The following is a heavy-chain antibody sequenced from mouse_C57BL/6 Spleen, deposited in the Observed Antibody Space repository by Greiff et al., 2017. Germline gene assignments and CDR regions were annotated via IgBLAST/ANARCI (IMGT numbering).Heavy chain of an antibody. CDR3: ARADGNYGEGAMDY. V-gene: IGHV1-69*01. J-gene: IGHJ4*01. D-gene: IGHD2-1*01. CDR2: IDPSDSYT. CDR1: GYTFTSYW. Sequence: QVQLQQPGAELVMPGASVKLSCKASGYTFTSYWMHWVKQRPGQGLEWIGEIDPSDSYTNYNQKFKGKSTLTVDKSSSTAYMQLSSLTSEDSAVYYGARADGNYGEGAMDYWSQGTSVTVSS.